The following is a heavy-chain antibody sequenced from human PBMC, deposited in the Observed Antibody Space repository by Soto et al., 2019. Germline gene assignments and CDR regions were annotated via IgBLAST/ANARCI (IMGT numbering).Heavy chain of an antibody. CDR3: AREGGYCSSTSCYGDGGNWFDP. D-gene: IGHD2-2*01. V-gene: IGHV1-2*02. CDR2: INPNSGGT. Sequence: ASVKVCCKASGYTFTGSYMHWVRQAPGQGLEWMGWINPNSGGTNYAQKFQGRVTMTRDTSISTAYMELSRLRSDDTAVYYCAREGGYCSSTSCYGDGGNWFDPWGQLPLVTVGS. J-gene: IGHJ5*02. CDR1: GYTFTGSY.